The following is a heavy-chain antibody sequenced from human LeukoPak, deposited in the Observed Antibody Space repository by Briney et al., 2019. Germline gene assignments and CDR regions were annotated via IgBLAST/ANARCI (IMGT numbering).Heavy chain of an antibody. CDR2: TNHRGST. Sequence: SETLSLTCAVHGESFSGYYWSWIRQPPGRGLQWIGETNHRGSTNYNPSLKSRVTISLDTAKKYFFLNLTSVTVADTAVYYCARGPREADPGILGYSYYYYGMDVWGLGTTVTVSS. CDR3: ARGPREADPGILGYSYYYYGMDV. V-gene: IGHV4-34*01. CDR1: GESFSGYY. J-gene: IGHJ6*02. D-gene: IGHD3-3*01.